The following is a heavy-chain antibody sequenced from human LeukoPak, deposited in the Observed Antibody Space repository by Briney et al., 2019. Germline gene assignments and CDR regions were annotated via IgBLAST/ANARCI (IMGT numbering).Heavy chain of an antibody. D-gene: IGHD2/OR15-2a*01. CDR1: GFSFSSYS. CDR3: ARDWNSMGYYYHMDV. Sequence: SGGSLRLSCAASGFSFSSYSMNWVRQAPGKGVEWVSCISSGNIYIYYADSVKGRFTISRDNAKNSLFLQMNSLRAEDTAVYYCARDWNSMGYYYHMDVWGKGTTVTVSS. CDR2: ISSGNIYI. V-gene: IGHV3-21*01. J-gene: IGHJ6*03.